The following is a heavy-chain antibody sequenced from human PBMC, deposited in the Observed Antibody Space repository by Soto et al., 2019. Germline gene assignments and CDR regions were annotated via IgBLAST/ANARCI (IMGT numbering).Heavy chain of an antibody. CDR2: ISASTSFI. Sequence: GGSLRLSCAASGFTFSTFSMNWVRQAPDKGLEWVSSISASTSFIYYADSVKGRFTIYRDNAKNSLYLQMNSLRAEDTAVYYCAGLHSIVPATDFDYRGQGALVTVSS. CDR1: GFTFSTFS. CDR3: AGLHSIVPATDFDY. D-gene: IGHD2-2*01. V-gene: IGHV3-21*01. J-gene: IGHJ4*02.